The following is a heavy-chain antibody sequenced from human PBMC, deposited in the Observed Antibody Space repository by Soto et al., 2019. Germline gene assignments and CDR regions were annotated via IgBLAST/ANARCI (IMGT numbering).Heavy chain of an antibody. D-gene: IGHD3-22*01. CDR1: GFTFSSYA. Sequence: GALRLSCAASGFTFSSYAMHWVRQAPGKGLEWVAVISYDGSNKYYADSVKGRFTISRDNSKNTLYLQMNSLRAEDTAVYYCARGDGDYYDGNGYLGRHWGQGTLVTVSS. V-gene: IGHV3-30-3*01. CDR2: ISYDGSNK. CDR3: ARGDGDYYDGNGYLGRH. J-gene: IGHJ4*02.